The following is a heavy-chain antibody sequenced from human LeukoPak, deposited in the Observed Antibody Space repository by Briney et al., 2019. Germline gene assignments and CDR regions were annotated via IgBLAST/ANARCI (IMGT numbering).Heavy chain of an antibody. CDR1: GYTFTGYY. V-gene: IGHV1-2*02. CDR3: ARRYYDILTGYNFDY. Sequence: VASVKVSCKASGYTFTGYYMHWVRQAPGQGLEWMGWINPNSGGTNYAQKFQGRVTMTRDTSISTACMELSRLRSDDTAVYYCARRYYDILTGYNFDYWGQGTLVTVSS. D-gene: IGHD3-9*01. J-gene: IGHJ4*02. CDR2: INPNSGGT.